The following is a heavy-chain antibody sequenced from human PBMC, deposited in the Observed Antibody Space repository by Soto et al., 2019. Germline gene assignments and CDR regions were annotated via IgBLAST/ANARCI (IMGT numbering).Heavy chain of an antibody. J-gene: IGHJ4*02. V-gene: IGHV3-23*01. CDR3: AKGFRSLEWYSLAPFDY. Sequence: EVKVLESGGGLVQPGGSLRLSCAASGFTFDTYALNWVRQAPGKGLEWVSAIGSSGSTYYADSVKGRFTISRDTPKKTPYLQMNSLRVEDTAKYYCAKGFRSLEWYSLAPFDYWGQGALVTVSS. CDR2: IGSSGST. D-gene: IGHD3-3*01. CDR1: GFTFDTYA.